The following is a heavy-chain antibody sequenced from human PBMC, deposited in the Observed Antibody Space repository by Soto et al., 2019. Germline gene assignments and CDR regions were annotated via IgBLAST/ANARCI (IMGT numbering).Heavy chain of an antibody. Sequence: EVQLLESGGGLVQPGGSLRLSCAASGFTFSSYAMSWVRQAPGKGLEWVSAISGSGGSTYYADSVKGRFTISRDNTKNTLYLQMNTVSAEDTAVYYCAKPDDFWSGPPDYWGQGTLVTVSS. J-gene: IGHJ4*02. V-gene: IGHV3-23*01. CDR2: ISGSGGST. D-gene: IGHD3-3*01. CDR3: AKPDDFWSGPPDY. CDR1: GFTFSSYA.